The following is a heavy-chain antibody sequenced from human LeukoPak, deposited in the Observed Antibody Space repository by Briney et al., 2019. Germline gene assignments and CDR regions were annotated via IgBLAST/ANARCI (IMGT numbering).Heavy chain of an antibody. CDR2: MSSSSSNI. CDR3: ASPSGYDSGPFDY. D-gene: IGHD5-12*01. Sequence: GGSLRLSCAASGFIFSNYNMNWVRQAPGKGLEWVSSMSSSSSNIYYTDSVKGRFTISRDNAKNSLYLQMNSLRAEDTAVYYCASPSGYDSGPFDYWGQGTLVTVSS. J-gene: IGHJ4*02. CDR1: GFIFSNYN. V-gene: IGHV3-21*01.